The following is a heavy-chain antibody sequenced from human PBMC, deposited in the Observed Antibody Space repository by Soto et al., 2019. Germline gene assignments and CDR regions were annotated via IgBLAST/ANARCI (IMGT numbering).Heavy chain of an antibody. J-gene: IGHJ5*02. Sequence: ASETLSLTCTVAGGSISSSSYYWGWIRQPPGKGLEWIGEINHSGSTNYSPSLKSRVTVSVDTSKNQFSLKLSSVTAADTAVYYCARHPSDFWFDPWGQGTLVTVSS. V-gene: IGHV4-39*01. CDR3: ARHPSDFWFDP. CDR1: GGSISSSSYY. CDR2: INHSGST. D-gene: IGHD2-21*02.